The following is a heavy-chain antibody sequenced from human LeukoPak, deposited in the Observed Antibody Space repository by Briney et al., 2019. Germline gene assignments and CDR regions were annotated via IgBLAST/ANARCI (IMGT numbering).Heavy chain of an antibody. J-gene: IGHJ4*02. CDR2: ISSSSSYI. CDR3: ARDEKDFGNSLDY. Sequence: GGSLRLSCAASGFTFSSYSMNWVRQAPGKGLEWVSSISSSSSYIYYADSVKGRFTISRDNAKNSLYLQMNSLRAEDTAVYYCARDEKDFGNSLDYWGQGTLVTVSS. D-gene: IGHD4-23*01. V-gene: IGHV3-21*01. CDR1: GFTFSSYS.